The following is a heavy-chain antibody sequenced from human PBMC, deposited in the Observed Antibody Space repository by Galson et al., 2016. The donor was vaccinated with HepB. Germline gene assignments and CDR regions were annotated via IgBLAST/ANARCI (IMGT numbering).Heavy chain of an antibody. D-gene: IGHD6-6*01. Sequence: SETLSLTCTVSGGSITTSTYYWSWIRQPPGKGLEWTGSIYYSGVTYYNPSFRSRVTISVDTSKNQFSLRLTSVTAADTAMFYCARDSSSSFFDNWGQGTLVTVSS. CDR3: ARDSSSSFFDN. V-gene: IGHV4-39*01. CDR2: IYYSGVT. J-gene: IGHJ4*02. CDR1: GGSITTSTYY.